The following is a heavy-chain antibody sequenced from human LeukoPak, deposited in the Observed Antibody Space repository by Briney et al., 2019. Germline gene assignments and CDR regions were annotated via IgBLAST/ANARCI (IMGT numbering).Heavy chain of an antibody. D-gene: IGHD3-3*01. Sequence: GGSQRLSCAASGFTFSSYWMSWVRQAPGKGLEWVADIKQDGSEKNYVDSVEGRFTISRDNAKNSLYLQMNSLRAEDTAVYYCARAIGIWSGYSYWGLGTLVTVSS. J-gene: IGHJ4*02. CDR3: ARAIGIWSGYSY. V-gene: IGHV3-7*01. CDR2: IKQDGSEK. CDR1: GFTFSSYW.